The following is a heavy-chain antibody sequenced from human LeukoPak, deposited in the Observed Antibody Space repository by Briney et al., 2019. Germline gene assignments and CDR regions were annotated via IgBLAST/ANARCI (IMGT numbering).Heavy chain of an antibody. J-gene: IGHJ4*02. V-gene: IGHV1-18*01. Sequence: ASVKVSCKASGYTFTSYGISWVRQAPGQGLEWMGWISAYNGNTNYVQKLQGRVTMTIDTSTSTAYMELRSLRSDGTAVYYCARFLREYCSSTSCYGPSDYWGQGTLVTVSS. D-gene: IGHD2-2*01. CDR2: ISAYNGNT. CDR3: ARFLREYCSSTSCYGPSDY. CDR1: GYTFTSYG.